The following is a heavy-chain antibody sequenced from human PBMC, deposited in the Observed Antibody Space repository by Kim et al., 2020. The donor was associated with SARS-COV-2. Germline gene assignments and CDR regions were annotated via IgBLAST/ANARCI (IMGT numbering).Heavy chain of an antibody. CDR3: AKERGYGDSSQVFDY. J-gene: IGHJ4*02. CDR2: ISGSGGST. Sequence: GGSLRLSCAASGFTFGSYGRGWVGQAPGKGLEWVSAISGSGGSTYYADSVKGRFTISRDNSKNTLYLQMNSLRAEDTAVYYCAKERGYGDSSQVFDYWGQGTLVTVSS. V-gene: IGHV3-23*01. CDR1: GFTFGSYG. D-gene: IGHD4-17*01.